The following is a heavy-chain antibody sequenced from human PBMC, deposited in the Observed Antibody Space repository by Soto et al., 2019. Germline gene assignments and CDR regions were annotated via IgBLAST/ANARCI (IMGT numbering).Heavy chain of an antibody. CDR2: ISDNGGTT. CDR3: AKDPHQLIVYFDY. CDR1: EFTFSNYA. Sequence: GGSLRLSCAASEFTFSNYAMSWVRQAPGKGLEWVSSISDNGGTTYYADSVKGRFTISRGNSKNTLYLQMNSLRAEDTAVYYCAKDPHQLIVYFDYWGQGTLVTVSS. D-gene: IGHD2-2*01. V-gene: IGHV3-23*01. J-gene: IGHJ4*02.